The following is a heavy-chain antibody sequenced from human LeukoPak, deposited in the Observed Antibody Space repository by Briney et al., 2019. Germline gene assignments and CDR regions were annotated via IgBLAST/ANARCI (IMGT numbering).Heavy chain of an antibody. J-gene: IGHJ4*02. Sequence: ASVKVSCKASGYLFISYGINWVRQAPGQRLEWMGWINAGNGNTKYSQEFQGRVTITRDTSASTAYMELSSLRSEDMAVYYCARSWAFDYWGQGTLVTVSS. CDR1: GYLFISYG. D-gene: IGHD7-27*01. V-gene: IGHV1-3*03. CDR2: INAGNGNT. CDR3: ARSWAFDY.